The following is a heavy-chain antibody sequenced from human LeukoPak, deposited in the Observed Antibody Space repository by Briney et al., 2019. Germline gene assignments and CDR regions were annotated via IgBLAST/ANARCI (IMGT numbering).Heavy chain of an antibody. CDR3: ARVDDSSSYSHFDY. CDR1: GGSISSYY. J-gene: IGHJ4*02. D-gene: IGHD6-13*01. CDR2: IYTSGST. Sequence: PSETLSLTCTVSGGSISSYYWSWIRQPAGKGPEWIGRIYTSGSTNYNPSLKSRVTMSVDTSKNQFSLKLSSVTAADTAVYYCARVDDSSSYSHFDYWGQGTLVTVSS. V-gene: IGHV4-4*07.